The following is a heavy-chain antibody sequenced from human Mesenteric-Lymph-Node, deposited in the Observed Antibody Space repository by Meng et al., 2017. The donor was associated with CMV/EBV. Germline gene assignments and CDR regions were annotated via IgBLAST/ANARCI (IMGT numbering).Heavy chain of an antibody. CDR3: AKDWREFWSGLGRVDP. D-gene: IGHD3-3*01. J-gene: IGHJ5*02. V-gene: IGHV3-30*02. CDR1: GFTFSHYG. CDR2: IFNDGSNE. Sequence: GESLKISCAASGFTFSHYGMHWVRQAPGKGLQWVACIFNDGSNEDYVDSVRGRFIISRDNSKSTLYLQMNSLRPDDTAVYYCAKDWREFWSGLGRVDPWGQGILVTVSS.